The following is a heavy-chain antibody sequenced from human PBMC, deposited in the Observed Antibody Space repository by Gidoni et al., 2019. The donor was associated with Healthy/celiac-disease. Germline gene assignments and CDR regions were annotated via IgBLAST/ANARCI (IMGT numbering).Heavy chain of an antibody. J-gene: IGHJ4*02. D-gene: IGHD5-18*01. CDR1: GFTCSSYA. CDR2: ISGSGGST. V-gene: IGHV3-23*01. CDR3: AKGYSYGPQYYFDY. Sequence: EVQLLESGGGLGQPGGSLRLSCAAAGFTCSSYAMSWVRQAPGKGLEWFSAISGSGGSTYYADSVKGRFTISSDNSKTTLYLQMNSLSAEDTAVYYCAKGYSYGPQYYFDYWGQGTLVTVSS.